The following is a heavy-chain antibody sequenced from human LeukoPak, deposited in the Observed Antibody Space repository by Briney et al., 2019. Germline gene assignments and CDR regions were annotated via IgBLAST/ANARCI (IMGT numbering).Heavy chain of an antibody. CDR2: INPSGGST. CDR3: ARNSPSAAGTFYFDY. D-gene: IGHD6-13*01. V-gene: IGHV1-46*01. J-gene: IGHJ4*02. CDR1: GYTFTSYY. Sequence: ASVKVSCTASGYTFTSYYMHWVRQAPGQGLEWMGIINPSGGSTSYAQKFQGRVTMTRDTSTSTVYMELSSLRSEDTAVYYRARNSPSAAGTFYFDYWGQGTLVTVSS.